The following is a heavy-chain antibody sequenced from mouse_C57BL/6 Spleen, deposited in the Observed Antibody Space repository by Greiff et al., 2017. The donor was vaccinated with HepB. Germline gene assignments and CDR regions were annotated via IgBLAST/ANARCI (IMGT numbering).Heavy chain of an antibody. CDR1: GYAFSSSW. D-gene: IGHD1-1*02. CDR3: ARGGSYSLYAMDY. V-gene: IGHV1-82*01. J-gene: IGHJ4*01. Sequence: VQLQQSGPELVKPGASVKISCKASGYAFSSSWMNWVKQRPGKGLEWIGRIYPGDGDTNYNGKFKGKATLTADKSSSTAYMQLSSLTSEDSAVYFCARGGSYSLYAMDYWGQGTSVTVSS. CDR2: IYPGDGDT.